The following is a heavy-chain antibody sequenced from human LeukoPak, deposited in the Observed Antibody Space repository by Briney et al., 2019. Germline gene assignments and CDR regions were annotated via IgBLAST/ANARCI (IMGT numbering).Heavy chain of an antibody. Sequence: GESLKISCKGSGYSLSSYWIGWVRQMPGKGLEWMGIIYPDDSDTRYSPSFQGQVTISADRSISTAYLQWSSLKASDTAIYYCARHRKDIGFHSWGQGTLVTVSS. CDR2: IYPDDSDT. J-gene: IGHJ4*02. D-gene: IGHD2-15*01. V-gene: IGHV5-51*01. CDR1: GYSLSSYW. CDR3: ARHRKDIGFHS.